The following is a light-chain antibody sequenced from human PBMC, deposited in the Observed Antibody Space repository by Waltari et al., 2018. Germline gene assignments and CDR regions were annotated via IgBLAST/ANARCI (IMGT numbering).Light chain of an antibody. J-gene: IGLJ3*02. V-gene: IGLV2-14*01. Sequence: QSALTQPASVSGSPGQSITISCTGTSSDVGFYNYVSWYQQHPGKAPKLMIYDVSERPSGVSNAFSCSKSGNTAALTISGLQAEDEAYYYGNSYAGSSSWVFGGGTKLTVL. CDR1: SSDVGFYNY. CDR2: DVS. CDR3: NSYAGSSSWV.